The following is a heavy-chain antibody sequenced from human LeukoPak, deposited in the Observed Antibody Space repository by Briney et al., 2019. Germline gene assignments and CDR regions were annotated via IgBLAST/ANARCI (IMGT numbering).Heavy chain of an antibody. Sequence: LETLSLTRTVSGGSISSGSYYWSWIRQPPGKGLEWIGYIYYSGSTNYNPSLKSRVTISVDTSKNQFSLKLSSVTAADTAVYYCARLSTNHNRIAAAGNDYWGQGTLVTVSS. CDR3: ARLSTNHNRIAAAGNDY. CDR2: IYYSGST. D-gene: IGHD6-13*01. V-gene: IGHV4-61*01. CDR1: GGSISSGSYY. J-gene: IGHJ4*02.